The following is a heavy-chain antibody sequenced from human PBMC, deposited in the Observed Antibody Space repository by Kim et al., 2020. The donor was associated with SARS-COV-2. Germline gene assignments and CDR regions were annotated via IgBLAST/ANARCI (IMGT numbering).Heavy chain of an antibody. V-gene: IGHV1-18*04. J-gene: IGHJ2*01. D-gene: IGHD3-22*01. CDR3: ARPLGDSSGSVTDWYFDL. CDR2: ISAYNGNT. CDR1: GYTFTSYG. Sequence: ASVKVSCKASGYTFTSYGISWVRQAPGQGLEWMGWISAYNGNTNYAQKLQGRVTMTTDTSTSTAYMELRSLRSDDTAVYYCARPLGDSSGSVTDWYFDLWGRGTLVTVSS.